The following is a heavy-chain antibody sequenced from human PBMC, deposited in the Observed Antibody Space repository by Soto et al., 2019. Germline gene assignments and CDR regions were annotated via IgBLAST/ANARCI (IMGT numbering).Heavy chain of an antibody. V-gene: IGHV3-30*18. CDR1: GFTFSRYG. CDR2: ISYDGSNK. Sequence: GGSLRLSCAASGFTFSRYGMHWVRQAPGKGLEWVAVISYDGSNKYYADSVKGRFTISRDNSKNTLYLQMNSLRAEDTAVYYCAKEGGYSYGYGYFDYWGQGTLVTVSS. J-gene: IGHJ4*02. D-gene: IGHD5-18*01. CDR3: AKEGGYSYGYGYFDY.